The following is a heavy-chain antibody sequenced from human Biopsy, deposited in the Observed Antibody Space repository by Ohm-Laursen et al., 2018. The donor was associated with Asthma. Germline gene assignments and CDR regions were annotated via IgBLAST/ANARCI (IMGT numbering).Heavy chain of an antibody. V-gene: IGHV3-30*18. CDR3: AKDAHDYVSLIVSPQKNGIES. CDR1: KFSFSNFS. J-gene: IGHJ4*02. CDR2: ISYDGSKK. Sequence: SLRLSCTASKFSFSNFSMHWVRQAPGKGLEWVAFISYDGSKKFITDSMKGRLSISRDNSKNTLFLQMGRLRPDDTALYYCAKDAHDYVSLIVSPQKNGIESWGQGTLVTVSS. D-gene: IGHD4-17*01.